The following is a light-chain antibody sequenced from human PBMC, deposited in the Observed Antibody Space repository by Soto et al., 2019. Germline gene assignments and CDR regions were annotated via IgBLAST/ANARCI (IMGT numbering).Light chain of an antibody. CDR1: QSVSSSY. CDR2: GAS. V-gene: IGKV3-20*01. J-gene: IGKJ2*01. Sequence: EIVLTQSPGTLSLSPGERATLSCRASQSVSSSYLAWYQQRPGQAPRLLSHGASIRATGIPDRFSGSGSGTDFTLTISRLEPEDFAVYYCQQYGSSQYTFGQGTKLDIK. CDR3: QQYGSSQYT.